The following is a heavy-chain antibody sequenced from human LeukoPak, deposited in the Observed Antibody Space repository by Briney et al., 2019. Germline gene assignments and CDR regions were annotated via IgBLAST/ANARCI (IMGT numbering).Heavy chain of an antibody. CDR2: IRYDGSNK. D-gene: IGHD2-15*01. J-gene: IGHJ4*03. CDR1: GFTFSSYG. CDR3: AKDRPGYCSGGSCYFDY. V-gene: IGHV3-30*02. Sequence: GGSLRLSCAASGFTFSSYGMHWVRQAPGKGLEWVAFIRYDGSNKYYADSVKGRFTISRDNSKNTLYLQMNSLRAEDTAVYYCAKDRPGYCSGGSCYFDYWGQGTLVTVSS.